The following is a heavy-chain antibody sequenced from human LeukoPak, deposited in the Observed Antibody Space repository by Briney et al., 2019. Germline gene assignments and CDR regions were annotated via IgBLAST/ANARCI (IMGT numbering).Heavy chain of an antibody. CDR3: AKANDMDSSGWDYFDY. D-gene: IGHD6-19*01. Sequence: PGGSLRLSCAASGFTFGSYGMHWVRQAPGKGLEWVSGISWNSGSIGYADSVKGRFTISRDNAKNSLYLQMNSLRAEDMALYYCAKANDMDSSGWDYFDYWGQGTLVTVSS. CDR2: ISWNSGSI. J-gene: IGHJ4*02. V-gene: IGHV3-9*03. CDR1: GFTFGSYG.